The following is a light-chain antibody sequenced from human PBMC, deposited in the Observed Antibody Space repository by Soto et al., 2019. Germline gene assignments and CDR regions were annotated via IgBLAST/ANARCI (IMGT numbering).Light chain of an antibody. V-gene: IGLV2-8*01. CDR3: TSHAGSNNYV. CDR1: SSDVGGYNY. J-gene: IGLJ1*01. CDR2: EVS. Sequence: QSALTQPPSASGSPGQSVTISCTGTSSDVGGYNYVFWYQQHPGKAPKLIISEVSKRPSGVPDRFSGSKSGNAASLTVSGLQAEDEADYYCTSHAGSNNYVFGTGTKVTVL.